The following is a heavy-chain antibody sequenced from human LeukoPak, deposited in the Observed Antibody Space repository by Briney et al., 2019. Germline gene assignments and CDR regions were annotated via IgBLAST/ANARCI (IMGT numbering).Heavy chain of an antibody. CDR1: GFTSSSYG. J-gene: IGHJ4*02. CDR3: AKDPLQYGSGSYYFDY. CDR2: IWYDGKDT. D-gene: IGHD3-10*01. V-gene: IGHV3-30*02. Sequence: GGSLRLSCAASGFTSSSYGMHWVRQAPGKGLEWVAFIWYDGKDTYYADSVKGRFTISRGSSKNTLYLQMNSLRAEDTAVYYCAKDPLQYGSGSYYFDYWGQGTLVTVSS.